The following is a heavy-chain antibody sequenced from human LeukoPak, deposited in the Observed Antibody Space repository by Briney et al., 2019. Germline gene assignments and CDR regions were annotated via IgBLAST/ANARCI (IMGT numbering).Heavy chain of an antibody. Sequence: PSETLSLTCTVSGGSISSGDYYWSWIRQPPGKDLEWIGYIYYSGSTYYNPSLKSRVTISVDTSKKQFSLKLSSVTAADTAVYYCARETSGMVRGVISSWDEYYFDYWGQGTLVTVSS. CDR2: IYYSGST. J-gene: IGHJ4*02. D-gene: IGHD3-10*01. V-gene: IGHV4-30-4*01. CDR3: ARETSGMVRGVISSWDEYYFDY. CDR1: GGSISSGDYY.